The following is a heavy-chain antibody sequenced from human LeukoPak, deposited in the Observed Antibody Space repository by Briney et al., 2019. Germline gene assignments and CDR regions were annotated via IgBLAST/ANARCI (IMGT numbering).Heavy chain of an antibody. D-gene: IGHD2-2*01. CDR2: FDPEDGET. CDR3: ARGSGSGTSCWDWFDP. J-gene: IGHJ5*02. CDR1: GYTLTEFS. V-gene: IGHV1-24*01. Sequence: ASVKVSCKVSGYTLTEFSMHWVRQAPGKGLEWMGGFDPEDGETIYAQKFQGRVTMTEDTSTDTAYMELSSLRSEDTAVYYCARGSGSGTSCWDWFDPWGQGTLVTVSS.